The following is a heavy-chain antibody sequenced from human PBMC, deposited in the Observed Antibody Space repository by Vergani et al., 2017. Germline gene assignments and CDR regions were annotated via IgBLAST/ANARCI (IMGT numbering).Heavy chain of an antibody. CDR3: AKGTAAAGGYDP. CDR1: GGTFSSYA. V-gene: IGHV3-23*04. D-gene: IGHD6-13*01. Sequence: VQLVQSGAEVKKPGSSVKVSCKASGGTFSSYAMSWVRQAPGKGLEWVSAISGSGGSTYYADSVKGRFTISRDNSKNTLYLQMNSLRAEATAVYYCAKGTAAAGGYDPWGQGTLVTVSS. CDR2: ISGSGGST. J-gene: IGHJ5*02.